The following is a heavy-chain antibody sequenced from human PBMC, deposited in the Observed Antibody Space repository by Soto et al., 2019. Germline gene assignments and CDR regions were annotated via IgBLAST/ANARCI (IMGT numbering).Heavy chain of an antibody. Sequence: GRPMRVSCAASGLTFSNYARSWVRQTPGKGLEWVSTLSGSGGSTYYADSVKGRFTISRDNSKNTLYLQMNSLRAEDTAVYYCAKDTVPVATPWFDPWGQGTLVTVSS. CDR2: LSGSGGST. D-gene: IGHD2-2*01. CDR1: GLTFSNYA. V-gene: IGHV3-23*01. CDR3: AKDTVPVATPWFDP. J-gene: IGHJ5*02.